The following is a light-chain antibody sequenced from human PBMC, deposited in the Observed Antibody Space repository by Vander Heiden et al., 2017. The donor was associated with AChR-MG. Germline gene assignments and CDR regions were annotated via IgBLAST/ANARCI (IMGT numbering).Light chain of an antibody. CDR1: SGDIGGYGY. CDR3: TSYTSSTTWV. CDR2: EVA. Sequence: ALTQPASVSGSPGQSITMPSAGTSGDIGGYGYVSWYQHNPGMAPKLMIYEVATRPSVVSNRFSASRSGNTASLTISGLQAEDEAHYYCTSYTSSTTWVFGGGTKLTVL. J-gene: IGLJ3*02. V-gene: IGLV2-14*01.